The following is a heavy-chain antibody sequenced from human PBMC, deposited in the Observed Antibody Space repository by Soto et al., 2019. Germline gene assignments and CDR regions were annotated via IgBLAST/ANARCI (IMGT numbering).Heavy chain of an antibody. CDR2: ISWNSNNV. Sequence: EVQLVESGGGLVQTGRSLRLSCAASGFSFDDYAMHWFRQVPGKGLEWVSGISWNSNNVGYADSVKGRFTVSRVNAKNSMYRQMNSLRAAETDSYYLAQARGSNLGELAFYCGQGTLVTVSS. CDR1: GFSFDDYA. D-gene: IGHD3-16*02. J-gene: IGHJ4*02. V-gene: IGHV3-9*01. CDR3: AQARGSNLGELAFY.